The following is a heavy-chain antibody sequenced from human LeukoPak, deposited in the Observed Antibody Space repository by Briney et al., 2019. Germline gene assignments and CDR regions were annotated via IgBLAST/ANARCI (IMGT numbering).Heavy chain of an antibody. J-gene: IGHJ4*02. CDR2: ISSSGSTI. CDR3: ARERLPYGDTGEPSDY. CDR1: GFTFSSYE. V-gene: IGHV3-48*03. Sequence: RSGGSLRLSCAASGFTFSSYEMNWVRQAPGKGLEWVSYISSSGSTIYYADSVKGRFTISRDNAKNSLYLQMNSLRAEDTAVYYCARERLPYGDTGEPSDYWGQGTLVTVSS. D-gene: IGHD4-17*01.